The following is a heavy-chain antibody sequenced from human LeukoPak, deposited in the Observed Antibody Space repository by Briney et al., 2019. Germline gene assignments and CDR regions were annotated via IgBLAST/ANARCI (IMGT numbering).Heavy chain of an antibody. J-gene: IGHJ4*02. V-gene: IGHV1-8*03. Sequence: GASVKVSCKASGYTFTDFDINWVRQATGQGLEWMGWMNPNTGNTGYAQKFQGRVTCTGSTSTSTAYMELSSLKSEDTAIYYCARDIEMTTIEFGGIGYWGQGTLVTVSS. CDR3: ARDIEMTTIEFGGIGY. CDR2: MNPNTGNT. D-gene: IGHD5-24*01. CDR1: GYTFTDFD.